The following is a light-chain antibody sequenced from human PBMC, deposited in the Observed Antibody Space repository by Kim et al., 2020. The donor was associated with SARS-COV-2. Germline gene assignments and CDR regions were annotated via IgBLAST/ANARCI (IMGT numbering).Light chain of an antibody. CDR3: NSRDSSGDHVV. J-gene: IGLJ3*02. CDR1: SLRNYY. V-gene: IGLV3-19*01. Sequence: ALGKTVRLKCQGDSLRNYYATWYQQRPGQAPVLVLYGKYNRPSGIPDRFSGSASGNTASLTITGAQAEDEADYYCNSRDSSGDHVVFGGGTQLTVL. CDR2: GKY.